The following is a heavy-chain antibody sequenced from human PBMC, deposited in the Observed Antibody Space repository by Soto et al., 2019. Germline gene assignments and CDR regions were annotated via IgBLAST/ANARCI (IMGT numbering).Heavy chain of an antibody. J-gene: IGHJ6*02. Sequence: SETLSLTCTVSGGSISSSSYYWGWIRQPPGKGLEWIGSIYYSGSTYYNPSLKSRVTISVDTSKNQFSLKLSSVTAADTAVYYCARLSGYYDILTGPKYYYYGMDVWGQGTTVTVSS. D-gene: IGHD3-9*01. CDR2: IYYSGST. V-gene: IGHV4-39*01. CDR1: GGSISSSSYY. CDR3: ARLSGYYDILTGPKYYYYGMDV.